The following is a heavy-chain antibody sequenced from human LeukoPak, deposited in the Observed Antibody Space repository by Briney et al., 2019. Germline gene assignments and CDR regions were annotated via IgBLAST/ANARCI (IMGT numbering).Heavy chain of an antibody. V-gene: IGHV4-59*08. CDR1: GGSISSYY. D-gene: IGHD4-17*01. CDR2: IYYSGST. CDR3: ARHGTTLDAFDI. Sequence: KPSETLSLTCTVSGGSISSYYWSWIRQPPGKGLEWIGYIYYSGSTNYNPSLKSRVTISVDTSKNQFSLKLSSVTAADTAVYYCARHGTTLDAFDIWGQGTMVTVSS. J-gene: IGHJ3*02.